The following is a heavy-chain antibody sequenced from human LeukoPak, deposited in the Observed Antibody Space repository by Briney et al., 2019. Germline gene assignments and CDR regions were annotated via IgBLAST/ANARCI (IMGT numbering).Heavy chain of an antibody. Sequence: GGSLRLSCEGSGLTFSNFAMNWVRQAPGKGLEWVSVISGNGESTYYADSVKGRFTISRDNSKNTLYLQMNSLRADDTAVYFCAKDAVGATAYYFDYWGQGTLVTVSS. D-gene: IGHD1-26*01. V-gene: IGHV3-23*01. CDR2: ISGNGEST. CDR1: GLTFSNFA. J-gene: IGHJ4*02. CDR3: AKDAVGATAYYFDY.